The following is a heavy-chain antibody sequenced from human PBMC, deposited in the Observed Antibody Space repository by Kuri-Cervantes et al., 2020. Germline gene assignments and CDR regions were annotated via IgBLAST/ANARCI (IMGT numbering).Heavy chain of an antibody. Sequence: ASVKVSCKASGGTFSSYAISWVRQAPGQGLEWMGGIIPIFGTANYAQKFQGRVTITADESTSTAYMELSSLRSEDTAVYYCAADKGYLGTNYFDYWGQGTLVTVSS. CDR2: IIPIFGTA. D-gene: IGHD1-7*01. CDR1: GGTFSSYA. V-gene: IGHV1-69*13. J-gene: IGHJ4*02. CDR3: AADKGYLGTNYFDY.